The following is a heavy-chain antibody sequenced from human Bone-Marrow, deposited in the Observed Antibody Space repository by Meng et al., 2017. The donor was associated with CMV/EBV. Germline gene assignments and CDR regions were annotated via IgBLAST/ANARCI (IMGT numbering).Heavy chain of an antibody. J-gene: IGHJ4*02. CDR1: GGSIFNYY. CDR2: VSYSGST. Sequence: SETLSLTCTVSGGSIFNYYWSWIRQPPGKGLEWIGYVSYSGSTNYNPSLKSRVTISLDTSKNQFSLKLSSVTAADTAVYYCARVYDYVWGSYRTNGGFDYWGQGTLVTVSS. D-gene: IGHD3-16*02. CDR3: ARVYDYVWGSYRTNGGFDY. V-gene: IGHV4-59*01.